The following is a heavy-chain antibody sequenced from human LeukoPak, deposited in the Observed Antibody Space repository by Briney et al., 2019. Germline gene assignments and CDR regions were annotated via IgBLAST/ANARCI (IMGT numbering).Heavy chain of an antibody. CDR3: ARDQRNSGSYRFEY. V-gene: IGHV1-18*01. Sequence: ASVKVSCKTSGYTFGGYGISWVRQAPGQGLEWMGWITGNNGNTNYAPSLQGRVTMTTDTSTNTAYMELTSLKSDDTAVYYCARDQRNSGSYRFEYWGQGTLVTVSS. D-gene: IGHD1-26*01. CDR1: GYTFGGYG. J-gene: IGHJ4*02. CDR2: ITGNNGNT.